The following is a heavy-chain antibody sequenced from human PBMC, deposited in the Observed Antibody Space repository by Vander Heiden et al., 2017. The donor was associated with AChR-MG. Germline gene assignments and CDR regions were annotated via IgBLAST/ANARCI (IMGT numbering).Heavy chain of an antibody. CDR3: ARALGARNWFDP. V-gene: IGHV4-59*01. Sequence: QVQLQASGPGLVKPSETLSPTCTVSGGSISSYYWSWIRQPPGKGLEWIGYIYYSGGTNYNPSLKSRVTISVDTSKNQFSLKLSSVTAADTAVYYCARALGARNWFDPWGQGTLVTVSS. D-gene: IGHD6-6*01. CDR1: GGSISSYY. CDR2: IYYSGGT. J-gene: IGHJ5*02.